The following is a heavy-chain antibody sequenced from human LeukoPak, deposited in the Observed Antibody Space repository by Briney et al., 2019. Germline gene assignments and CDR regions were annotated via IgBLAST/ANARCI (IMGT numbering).Heavy chain of an antibody. V-gene: IGHV3-7*01. J-gene: IGHJ6*03. CDR1: GFTIRNQW. CDR3: ARFGPNSSSWYDYYYMDV. Sequence: GGSLRLSCEVSGFTIRNQWMSWVRQAPGKGLEWVANIKEDGREKYYVDSVKGRFTISRDNAKNSLYLQMNSLRAEDTAVYCCARFGPNSSSWYDYYYMDVWGKGTTVTVSS. CDR2: IKEDGREK. D-gene: IGHD6-13*01.